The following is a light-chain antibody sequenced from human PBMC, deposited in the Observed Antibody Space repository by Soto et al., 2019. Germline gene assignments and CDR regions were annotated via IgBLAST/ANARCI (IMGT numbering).Light chain of an antibody. J-gene: IGLJ1*01. CDR1: SSDIGAYDY. CDR3: SSHAGSSAFYV. Sequence: QSVLTQPASVSGSPGQSITISSTGTSSDIGAYDYVSWYQQYPGRVPKLLIHEVTNRPSGVSDRFSGSKSGNTASLTISGLQTEDEADYYCSSHAGSSAFYVFGTGTKVTVL. CDR2: EVT. V-gene: IGLV2-14*01.